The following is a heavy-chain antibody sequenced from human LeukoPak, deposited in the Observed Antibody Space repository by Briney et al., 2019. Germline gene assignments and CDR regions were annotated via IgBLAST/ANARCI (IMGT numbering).Heavy chain of an antibody. V-gene: IGHV1-18*01. Sequence: EASAKVSCKGSGYTFTSYGISCVRQAPGQGLAWMGWISAYNGNTNYAQKLQGRVTMTTDTTTSTAYMELRSLRSDDTAVYYCARGGITMVRGVMRSSWFDPWGQGTLVTVSS. CDR1: GYTFTSYG. CDR3: ARGGITMVRGVMRSSWFDP. J-gene: IGHJ5*02. CDR2: ISAYNGNT. D-gene: IGHD3-10*01.